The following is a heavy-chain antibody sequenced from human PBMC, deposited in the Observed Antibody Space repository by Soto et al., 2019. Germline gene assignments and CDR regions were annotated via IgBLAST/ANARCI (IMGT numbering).Heavy chain of an antibody. J-gene: IGHJ5*02. D-gene: IGHD5-12*01. V-gene: IGHV4-59*13. CDR1: GGSISSYY. CDR3: ARGIREYSYNWFDP. Sequence: PSETLSLTCTVSGGSISSYYWSWIRQPPGKGLEWIGYIYYSGSTNYNPSLKSRVTISVDTSKNQFSLKLSSVTAADTAVYYCARGIREYSYNWFDPWGQGTLVTVSS. CDR2: IYYSGST.